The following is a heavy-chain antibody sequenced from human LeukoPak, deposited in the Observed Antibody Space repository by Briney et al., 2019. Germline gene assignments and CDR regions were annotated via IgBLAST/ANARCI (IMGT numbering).Heavy chain of an antibody. J-gene: IGHJ4*02. CDR1: GFTFSTHA. Sequence: GGSLRLSCAASGFTFSTHAMSRVRQAPGKGLEWVSSISDTGGSTYYADSVKGRFTISRDNSKNTLYLQMSSLRAEDTAVYYCAKGPFRRNNIVRTSGRPYYFDDWGQGTLVTVSS. D-gene: IGHD5-12*01. CDR2: ISDTGGST. CDR3: AKGPFRRNNIVRTSGRPYYFDD. V-gene: IGHV3-23*01.